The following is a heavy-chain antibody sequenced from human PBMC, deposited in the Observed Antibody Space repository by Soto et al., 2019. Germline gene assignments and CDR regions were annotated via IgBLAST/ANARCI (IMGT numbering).Heavy chain of an antibody. V-gene: IGHV3-7*03. CDR2: IKQDGSEK. CDR3: ARVTELYYFDY. Sequence: VGSLRLSCAASGFTFSSYWMSWVRQAPGKGLEWVANIKQDGSEKYYVDSVKGRFTISRDNAKNSLYLQMNSLRAEDTAVYSCARVTELYYFDYWGQGTLVTVSS. CDR1: GFTFSSYW. D-gene: IGHD1-20*01. J-gene: IGHJ4*02.